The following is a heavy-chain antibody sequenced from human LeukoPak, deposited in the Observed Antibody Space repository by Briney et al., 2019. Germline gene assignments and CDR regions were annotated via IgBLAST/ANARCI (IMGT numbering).Heavy chain of an antibody. D-gene: IGHD5-12*01. J-gene: IGHJ4*02. Sequence: GSLRLSCVASGFTFSSCWMHWVRQAPGKGLVWVSRINVDGRITTYADSVKGRFTISRDNAKNTLYLQMNSLRAEDTAVYYCASPGHRGGYNWDHWGQGTLVTVSS. CDR3: ASPGHRGGYNWDH. CDR2: INVDGRIT. V-gene: IGHV3-74*03. CDR1: GFTFSSCW.